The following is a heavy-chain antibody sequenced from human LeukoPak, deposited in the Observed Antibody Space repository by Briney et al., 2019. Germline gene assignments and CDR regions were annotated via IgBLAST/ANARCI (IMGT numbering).Heavy chain of an antibody. CDR3: AREILPSYAFDI. V-gene: IGHV3-48*03. Sequence: GGSLRLSCAASGFTFSSYEMNWVRQAPGKGLEWVSYISSSGTTIYYADSVKGRFTISRDNAKNSLFLQVNSLRAEDTAVYYCAREILPSYAFDIWGQGTLVTVSS. D-gene: IGHD2/OR15-2a*01. CDR2: ISSSGTTI. CDR1: GFTFSSYE. J-gene: IGHJ3*02.